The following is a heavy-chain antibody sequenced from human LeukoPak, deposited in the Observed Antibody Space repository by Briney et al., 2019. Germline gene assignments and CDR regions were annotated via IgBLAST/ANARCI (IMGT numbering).Heavy chain of an antibody. D-gene: IGHD4-17*01. J-gene: IGHJ4*02. CDR1: GYKFTNYW. CDR2: IYPDDSDT. Sequence: GESLRISCKGSGYKFTNYWIGWVRQMPGKGLEWMGIIYPDDSDTICSPSFQGQVTISADTSLSTAFLQWSSLKASDSAMYYCARQDYGDFAYWGQGTLVTVSS. CDR3: ARQDYGDFAY. V-gene: IGHV5-51*01.